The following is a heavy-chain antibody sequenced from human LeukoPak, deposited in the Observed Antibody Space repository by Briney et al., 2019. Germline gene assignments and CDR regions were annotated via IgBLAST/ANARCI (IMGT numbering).Heavy chain of an antibody. CDR1: GYSISSGYY. D-gene: IGHD3-22*01. Sequence: PSETLSLTCTVSGYSISSGYYWGWIRQPPGKGLEWIGSIYHSGSTYYNPSLKSRVTISVDTSKNQFSLKLSSVTAADTAVYYCARGVVTRGDYYYYMDVWGKGTTVTASS. CDR2: IYHSGST. J-gene: IGHJ6*03. CDR3: ARGVVTRGDYYYYMDV. V-gene: IGHV4-38-2*02.